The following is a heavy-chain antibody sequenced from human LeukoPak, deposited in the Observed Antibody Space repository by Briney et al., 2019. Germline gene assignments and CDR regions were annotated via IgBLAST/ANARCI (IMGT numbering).Heavy chain of an antibody. CDR1: GFTFTGYF. Sequence: ASVKVSCKASGFTFTGYFIHWVRQAPGQGLEWMGWIHPNNGGTKYAQKFQGRVTMTRDTSINTDYMELSRLRSHDTALYYCTRDGFSGAAFDYWGQGTLVTVSS. J-gene: IGHJ4*02. D-gene: IGHD7-27*01. CDR3: TRDGFSGAAFDY. V-gene: IGHV1-2*02. CDR2: IHPNNGGT.